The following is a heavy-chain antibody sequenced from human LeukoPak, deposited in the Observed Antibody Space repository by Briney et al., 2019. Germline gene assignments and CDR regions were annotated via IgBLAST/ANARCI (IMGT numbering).Heavy chain of an antibody. Sequence: GASVKVSCKATGGTFSSYAISWVRQAPGQGLEWMGRIIPIFGTANYAKRFQGRVTITTDESTSKAYMEASSLRSEHTAVYYCARATWGGYCTNGVCYDYWGQGTLVTVSS. CDR1: GGTFSSYA. CDR2: IIPIFGTA. J-gene: IGHJ4*02. CDR3: ARATWGGYCTNGVCYDY. D-gene: IGHD2-8*01. V-gene: IGHV1-69*05.